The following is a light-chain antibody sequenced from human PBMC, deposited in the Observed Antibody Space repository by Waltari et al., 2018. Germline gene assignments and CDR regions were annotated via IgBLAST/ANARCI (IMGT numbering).Light chain of an antibody. V-gene: IGLV2-23*01. CDR3: CSYAGSSTYV. J-gene: IGLJ1*01. CDR2: AGS. Sequence: QSALTQPASVSGSPGQSITISCTGTSSDVGTYNPFSWYQQPPGKAPKLMISAGSKRPSGVSNRFSGSKSGNTASLTISGLQAEDEADYYCCSYAGSSTYVFGTGTKVTVL. CDR1: SSDVGTYNP.